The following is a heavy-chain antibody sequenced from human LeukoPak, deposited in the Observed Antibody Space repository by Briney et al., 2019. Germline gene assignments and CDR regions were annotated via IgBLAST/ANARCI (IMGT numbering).Heavy chain of an antibody. CDR3: ARDSAAHDAFDI. V-gene: IGHV4-38-2*02. CDR1: GYSISSGYY. D-gene: IGHD2-2*01. CDR2: IYHSGST. Sequence: SETLSLTCTVSGYSISSGYYWGWIRQPPGKGLEWIGGIYHSGSTYYNPSLKSRVTISVDTSKNQFSLKLSSATAADTAVYYCARDSAAHDAFDIWGQGTMVTVSS. J-gene: IGHJ3*02.